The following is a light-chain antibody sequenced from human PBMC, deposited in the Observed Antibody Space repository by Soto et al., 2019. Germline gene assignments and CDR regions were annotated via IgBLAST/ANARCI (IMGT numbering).Light chain of an antibody. Sequence: EIVLTQSPGNLSLSPGERATLSCRASQSVSSSYLAWYQQKPGQAPRLLIYSASSRATGIPDRFSGSGSGTDFTLTISRLEPEDFAVYYCQQYGSSPGTFGQGTKVEIK. CDR1: QSVSSSY. V-gene: IGKV3-20*01. J-gene: IGKJ1*01. CDR2: SAS. CDR3: QQYGSSPGT.